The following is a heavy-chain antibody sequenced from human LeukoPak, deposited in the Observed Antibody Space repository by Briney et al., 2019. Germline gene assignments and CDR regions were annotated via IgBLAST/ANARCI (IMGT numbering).Heavy chain of an antibody. D-gene: IGHD3-3*01. Sequence: GGSLRLSCAAFGFTFSSYWMSWVRQAPGKGLEWVANIKQDGSGKYYVDSVKGRFTIPRDNAKNSLYLQMNSLRAEDTAVYYCARGKDYDFWSGYQAGFDYWGQGTLVTVSS. CDR3: ARGKDYDFWSGYQAGFDY. J-gene: IGHJ4*02. CDR1: GFTFSSYW. CDR2: IKQDGSGK. V-gene: IGHV3-7*01.